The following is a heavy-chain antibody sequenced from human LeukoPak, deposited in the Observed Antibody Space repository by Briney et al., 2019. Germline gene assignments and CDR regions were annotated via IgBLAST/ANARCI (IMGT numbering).Heavy chain of an antibody. CDR2: IYTSGST. D-gene: IGHD6-19*01. V-gene: IGHV4-4*07. CDR1: GGSISSYY. Sequence: SETLSLTCTVFGGSISSYYWSWIRQPAGKGLEWIGRIYTSGSTNYNPSLKSRVTMSVDTSKNQFSLKLSSVTAADTAVYYCARAVAVASYYYYMDVWGKGTTVIVSS. J-gene: IGHJ6*03. CDR3: ARAVAVASYYYYMDV.